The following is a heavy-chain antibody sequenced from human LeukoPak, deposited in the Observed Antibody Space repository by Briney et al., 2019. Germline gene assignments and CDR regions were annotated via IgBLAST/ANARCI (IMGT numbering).Heavy chain of an antibody. CDR3: ARGKAAAGRRFDY. D-gene: IGHD6-13*01. CDR1: GFTFSSYS. V-gene: IGHV3-21*01. Sequence: GGSLRLSCVASGFTFSSYSMNWVRQAPGKGLEWVSSISSSSSYIYYADSVKGRFTISRGNAKNSLYLQMNSLRAEDTAVYYCARGKAAAGRRFDYWGQGTLVTVSS. CDR2: ISSSSSYI. J-gene: IGHJ4*02.